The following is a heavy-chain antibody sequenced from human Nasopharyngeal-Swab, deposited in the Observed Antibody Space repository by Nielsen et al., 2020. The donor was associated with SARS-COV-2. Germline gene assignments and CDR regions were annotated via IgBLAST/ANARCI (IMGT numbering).Heavy chain of an antibody. CDR3: TTDLMVRGVCPLLYYYYGMDV. J-gene: IGHJ6*02. CDR2: IKSKTDGGTT. V-gene: IGHV3-15*01. D-gene: IGHD3-10*01. CDR1: GFTFSNAW. Sequence: GESLKISCAASGFTFSNAWMSWVRQAPGKGLEWVGRIKSKTDGGTTDYAAPVKGRFTISRDDSKNTLYLQMNSLKTEDTAVYYCTTDLMVRGVCPLLYYYYGMDVWGQGTTVTVSS.